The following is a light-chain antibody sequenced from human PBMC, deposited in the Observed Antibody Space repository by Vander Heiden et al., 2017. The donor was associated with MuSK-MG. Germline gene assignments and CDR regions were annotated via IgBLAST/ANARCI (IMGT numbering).Light chain of an antibody. V-gene: IGKV3-11*01. CDR3: QQRHCLVT. Sequence: IVLTQSPATLSLSPGERATLSCRASQSVSSYLAWYQQKPGQAPRLLIYDTSNSANGIPDRFSGSGYETDFTLTSSRRETEDFAVYYGQQRHCLVTFGGGTKVDIK. CDR2: DTS. J-gene: IGKJ4*01. CDR1: QSVSSY.